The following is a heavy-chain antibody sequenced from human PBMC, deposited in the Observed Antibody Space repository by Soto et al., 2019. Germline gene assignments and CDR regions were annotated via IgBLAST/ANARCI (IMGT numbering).Heavy chain of an antibody. V-gene: IGHV3-48*01. CDR3: ARVYSSGWFFDY. J-gene: IGHJ4*02. CDR2: ITDSSTHI. D-gene: IGHD6-19*01. Sequence: GGSLRLSCAASGFTFSTYSMNWVRQAPGKGLEWVSYITDSSTHISYADSVRGRFTISRDNAKNSLFLQINSLSAEDTAVYYCARVYSSGWFFDYWGQGTLVTVSS. CDR1: GFTFSTYS.